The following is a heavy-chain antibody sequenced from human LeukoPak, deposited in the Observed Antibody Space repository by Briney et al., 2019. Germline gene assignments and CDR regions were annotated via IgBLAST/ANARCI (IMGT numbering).Heavy chain of an antibody. CDR1: GYTFTGYY. J-gene: IGHJ4*02. CDR3: ARSPHILTGEKFEY. V-gene: IGHV1-2*02. CDR2: INPKSGGT. D-gene: IGHD3-9*01. Sequence: ASVKVSCKASGYTFTGYYMHWVRQAPGQGLEWMGWINPKSGGTNYAEKFRGRVTMTRDTSISTAYMEVIRLRSDDTAVYYCARSPHILTGEKFEYWGQGTRVTVPS.